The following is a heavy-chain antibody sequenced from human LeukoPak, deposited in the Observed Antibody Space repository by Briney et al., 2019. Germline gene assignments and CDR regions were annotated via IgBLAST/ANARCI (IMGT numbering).Heavy chain of an antibody. CDR2: ISGDGGRT. Sequence: GGSLRLSCAASGFTFSSYAMSWVRQAPGKGLEWVSLISGDGGRTCYADSVKGRFTISRDNSKNSLYLQMNSLRTEDTAFYYCAKAYYDYVWGSYRYFCAFDIWGQGTMVTVSS. CDR3: AKAYYDYVWGSYRYFCAFDI. J-gene: IGHJ3*02. V-gene: IGHV3-43*02. D-gene: IGHD3-16*02. CDR1: GFTFSSYA.